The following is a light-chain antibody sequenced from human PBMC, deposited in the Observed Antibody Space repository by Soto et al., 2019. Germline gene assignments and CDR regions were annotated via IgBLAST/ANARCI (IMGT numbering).Light chain of an antibody. J-gene: IGLJ2*01. Sequence: QPVLTQPRSVSESPGQSVTISCTGTSSDVGAYDYVSWYQQHPGKAPQLMIYDVTKRPSGVPHRFSGSRSGNTASLTISGLQAEDDADYYCCSYAGSYTWVFGGGTQLTVL. CDR3: CSYAGSYTWV. CDR2: DVT. V-gene: IGLV2-11*01. CDR1: SSDVGAYDY.